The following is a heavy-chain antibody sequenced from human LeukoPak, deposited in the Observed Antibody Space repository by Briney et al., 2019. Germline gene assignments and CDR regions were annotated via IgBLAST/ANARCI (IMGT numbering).Heavy chain of an antibody. V-gene: IGHV4-39*02. CDR1: GGSISSSSYY. D-gene: IGHD3-10*01. Sequence: SETLSLTCTVSGGSISSSSYYWGWIRQPPGKGLEWIGSIYYSGSTYYNPSLKSRVTISVDTSKDQFSLKLSSVTAADTAVYYCARDQGLTYYYGSGSYIVGYFDYWGQGTLVTVSS. J-gene: IGHJ4*02. CDR2: IYYSGST. CDR3: ARDQGLTYYYGSGSYIVGYFDY.